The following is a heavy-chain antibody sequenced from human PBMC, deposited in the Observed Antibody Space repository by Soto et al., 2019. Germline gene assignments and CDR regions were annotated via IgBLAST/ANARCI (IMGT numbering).Heavy chain of an antibody. Sequence: SEDLPVTNTVSAGFMSRDRYFGGWIRQPPGKGLEWIGSIYYSGSTYYNPSLKSRVTVSVDTSKNQFSLKLSSVTASDTAVYYCARHPSDFWFDPRGQGTLVTVS. CDR2: IYYSGST. V-gene: IGHV4-39*01. CDR3: ARHPSDFWFDP. J-gene: IGHJ5*02. CDR1: AGFMSRDRYF. D-gene: IGHD2-21*02.